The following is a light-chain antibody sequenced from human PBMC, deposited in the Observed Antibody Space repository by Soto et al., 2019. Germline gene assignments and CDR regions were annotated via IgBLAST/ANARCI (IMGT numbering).Light chain of an antibody. Sequence: DIQMTQSPSSLSASVGDRVTITCRASQSISSYLHWYQQKPGKAPKLLIYAASSLQRGVPSRFNGSGSGTDFTLTISSLQPEDFATYYLQRSFSTPLPCGGGTKVEIK. CDR1: QSISSY. CDR3: QRSFSTPLP. CDR2: AAS. V-gene: IGKV1-39*01. J-gene: IGKJ4*01.